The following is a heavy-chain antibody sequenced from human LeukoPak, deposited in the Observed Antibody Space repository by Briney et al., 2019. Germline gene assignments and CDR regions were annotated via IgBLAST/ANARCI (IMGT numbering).Heavy chain of an antibody. CDR2: INPNSGGT. CDR1: GYTFTGYY. D-gene: IGHD2-15*01. V-gene: IGHV1-2*06. Sequence: GASVKVSCKASGYTFTGYYMHWVRQAPGQGLEWMGRINPNSGGTNYAQKFQGRVTMTRDTSISTAYMELSRLRSDDTAVYYCARDCSGGSCDVDYWGQGTLVTVSS. J-gene: IGHJ4*02. CDR3: ARDCSGGSCDVDY.